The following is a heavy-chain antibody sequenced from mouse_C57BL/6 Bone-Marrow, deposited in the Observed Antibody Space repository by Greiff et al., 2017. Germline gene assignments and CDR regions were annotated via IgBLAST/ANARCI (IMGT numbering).Heavy chain of an antibody. V-gene: IGHV1-82*01. CDR3: ARGAYSKPFVAY. D-gene: IGHD2-12*01. CDR2: IYPGDGDT. CDR1: GYAFSSSW. J-gene: IGHJ3*01. Sequence: QVQLQQSGPELVKPGASVKISCKASGYAFSSSWMNWVKQRPGKGLEWIGRIYPGDGDTNYNGKFKGKATLTADKSSSTAYMQLSSLTSEDSAVYFCARGAYSKPFVAYWGQGTLVTVSA.